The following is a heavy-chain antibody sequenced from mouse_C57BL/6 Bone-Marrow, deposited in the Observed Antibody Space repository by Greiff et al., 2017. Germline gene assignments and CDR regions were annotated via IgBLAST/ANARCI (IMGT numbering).Heavy chain of an antibody. Sequence: VQLQQPGAELVKPGASVKMSCKASGYTFTSYWITWVKQRPGQGLEWIGDIYPGSGSTNYNETFKSKATLTVDTSSSTAYMQLSSLTSEDSAVYYWARRPNYYAMDYWGQGTSVTVSS. J-gene: IGHJ4*01. CDR1: GYTFTSYW. V-gene: IGHV1-55*01. CDR3: ARRPNYYAMDY. CDR2: IYPGSGST.